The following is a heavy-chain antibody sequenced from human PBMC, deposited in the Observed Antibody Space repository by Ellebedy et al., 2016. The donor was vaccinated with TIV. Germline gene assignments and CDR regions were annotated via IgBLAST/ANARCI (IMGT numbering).Heavy chain of an antibody. CDR2: ISTYSAIA. CDR3: SKKRDSGSDDSFDI. V-gene: IGHV1-18*04. D-gene: IGHD2-21*01. CDR1: GYTFISYG. Sequence: AASVKVSCKASGYTFISYGITWVRQAPGQGLEWMGWISTYSAIANYAQKFQGRVTMTTDTSTNTAFMELRSLRSDDTAVYYCSKKRDSGSDDSFDIWGQGTMVSVSS. J-gene: IGHJ3*02.